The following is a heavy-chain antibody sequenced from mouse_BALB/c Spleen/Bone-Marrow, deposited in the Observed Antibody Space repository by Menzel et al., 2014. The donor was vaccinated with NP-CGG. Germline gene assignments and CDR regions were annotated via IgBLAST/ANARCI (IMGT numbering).Heavy chain of an antibody. J-gene: IGHJ2*01. V-gene: IGHV1S81*02. CDR3: TRLSLLRGYFDY. CDR1: GYTFTSYY. CDR2: INPSNGGT. Sequence: QVQLQQPGAELVKPGTSVKLSCKASGYTFTSYYIYWVKQRPGQGLKWIGEINPSNGGTNFNEKFKSKATLTVDKSSSTAYMQLSSLTSEDSAVYYCTRLSLLRGYFDYWGQGTPLTVSS. D-gene: IGHD1-2*01.